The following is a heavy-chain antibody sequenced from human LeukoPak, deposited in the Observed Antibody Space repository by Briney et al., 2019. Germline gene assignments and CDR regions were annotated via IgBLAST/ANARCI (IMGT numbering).Heavy chain of an antibody. Sequence: SVKVSCKASGGTFSSYAISWVRQAPGQGLEWMGGIIPIFGTANYAQKFQGRVTITADESTSTAYMELSSLRSEDTAVYYCARDRYYGSGSYYNGYFDYWGQGTLVSVSS. D-gene: IGHD3-10*01. J-gene: IGHJ4*02. V-gene: IGHV1-69*01. CDR3: ARDRYYGSGSYYNGYFDY. CDR2: IIPIFGTA. CDR1: GGTFSSYA.